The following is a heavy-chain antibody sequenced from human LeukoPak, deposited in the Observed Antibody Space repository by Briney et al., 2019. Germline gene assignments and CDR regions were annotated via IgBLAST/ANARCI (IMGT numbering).Heavy chain of an antibody. J-gene: IGHJ2*01. V-gene: IGHV3-21*01. Sequence: GGSLRLSCAASGFTFSSYAMSWVRQAPGKGLEWVSSISSSSSYIYYADSVKGRFTISRDNAKNSLYLQMNSLRAEDTAVYYCARDGIVVVPAAMPLGYFDLWGRGTLVTVSS. CDR3: ARDGIVVVPAAMPLGYFDL. CDR1: GFTFSSYA. D-gene: IGHD2-2*01. CDR2: ISSSSSYI.